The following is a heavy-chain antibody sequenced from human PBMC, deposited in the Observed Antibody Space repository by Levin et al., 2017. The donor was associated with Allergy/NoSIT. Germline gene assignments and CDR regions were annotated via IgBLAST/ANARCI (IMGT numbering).Heavy chain of an antibody. CDR2: ISGSGGST. CDR1: GFTFNSYA. V-gene: IGHV3-23*01. D-gene: IGHD3-3*01. J-gene: IGHJ6*02. CDR3: AKHQSGSYSRNYGMDV. Sequence: GESLKISCAASGFTFNSYAMSWVRQDPGKGLEWVSTISGSGGSTYYTDSVKGRFTISRDNSKNTLYLQMNSLRAEDTAVFYCAKHQSGSYSRNYGMDVWGQGTTVTVSS.